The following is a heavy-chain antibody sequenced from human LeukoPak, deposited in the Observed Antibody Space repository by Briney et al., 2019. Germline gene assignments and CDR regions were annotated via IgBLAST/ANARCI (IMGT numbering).Heavy chain of an antibody. CDR1: GGTFSSYA. D-gene: IGHD3-22*01. CDR3: ARVADSRGSDAFDI. Sequence: ASVKVSCKASGGTFSSYAISWVRQAPGQGLEWMGIINPSGGSTSYAQKFQGRVTMTRDTSTSTVYMELSSLRSEDTAVYYCARVADSRGSDAFDIWGQGTMVTVSS. J-gene: IGHJ3*02. CDR2: INPSGGST. V-gene: IGHV1-46*01.